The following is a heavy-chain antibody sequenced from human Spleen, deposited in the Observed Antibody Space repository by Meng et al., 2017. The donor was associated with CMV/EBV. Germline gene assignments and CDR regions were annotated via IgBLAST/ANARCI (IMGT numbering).Heavy chain of an antibody. D-gene: IGHD6-13*01. CDR2: FNPHNGVT. Sequence: ASVKVSCKASGYTFTDFYIHWVRQAPGQGLEWMGCFNPHNGVTNYTQKFQGRFTMTRDTSINTAYMELSRLRSDDTAVYYCARSWQDRDSEDYYYGMDVWGQGTTVTVSS. J-gene: IGHJ6*02. V-gene: IGHV1-2*02. CDR3: ARSWQDRDSEDYYYGMDV. CDR1: GYTFTDFY.